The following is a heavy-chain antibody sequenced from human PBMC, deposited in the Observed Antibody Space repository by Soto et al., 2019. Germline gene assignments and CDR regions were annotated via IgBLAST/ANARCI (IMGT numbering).Heavy chain of an antibody. D-gene: IGHD2-2*02. Sequence: QVQLVQSGVEVKKPGASVKVSCKASGYTFTSYGISWVRQAPGQGLEWMGWISAYNGNTNYAQKLQGRVTMTTDTSTSTAYMELRSLRSDDTAVYYCARDRDIVVVPAAISNYYYGMDVWGQGTTVTVSS. CDR1: GYTFTSYG. CDR2: ISAYNGNT. V-gene: IGHV1-18*04. J-gene: IGHJ6*02. CDR3: ARDRDIVVVPAAISNYYYGMDV.